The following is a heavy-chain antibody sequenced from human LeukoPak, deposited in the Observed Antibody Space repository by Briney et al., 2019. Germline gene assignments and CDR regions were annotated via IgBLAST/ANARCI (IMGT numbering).Heavy chain of an antibody. Sequence: GASVKVSCKASGYTFTSYGISWVRQAPGKGLEWMGGFDPEDGETIYAQKFQGRVTMTEDTSTDTAYMELSSLRSEDTAVYYCIVGATLGAFDIWGQGTMVTVSS. CDR3: IVGATLGAFDI. CDR1: GYTFTSYG. V-gene: IGHV1-24*01. J-gene: IGHJ3*02. D-gene: IGHD1-26*01. CDR2: FDPEDGET.